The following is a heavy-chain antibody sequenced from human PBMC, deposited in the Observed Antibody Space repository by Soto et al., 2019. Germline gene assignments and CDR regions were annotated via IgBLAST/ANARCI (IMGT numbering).Heavy chain of an antibody. Sequence: ASVKVSCKASGYTFTSYDINWVRQATGQGLEWMGWMNPNSGNTGYAQKFQGRVTMTRNTSISTAYMELSSLRSEDTAVYYCATYTTYDFWSGYLSYYYMDVWGKGTTVTVSS. CDR2: MNPNSGNT. V-gene: IGHV1-8*01. D-gene: IGHD3-3*01. CDR3: ATYTTYDFWSGYLSYYYMDV. J-gene: IGHJ6*03. CDR1: GYTFTSYD.